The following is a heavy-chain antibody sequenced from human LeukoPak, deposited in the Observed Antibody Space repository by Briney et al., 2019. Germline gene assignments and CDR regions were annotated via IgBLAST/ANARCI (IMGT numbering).Heavy chain of an antibody. CDR3: ARWCGLYQNPSNWFDP. D-gene: IGHD2-2*01. CDR2: IYYSGST. V-gene: IGHV4-39*01. J-gene: IGHJ5*02. CDR1: GGSISSSSYY. Sequence: PSESLSLTCTVSGGSISSSSYYWGWIRQPPGKGLEWIGRIYYSGSTYYNPSLKSRVTISVDTSKNQFPLKLSSVTAADTAVYYCARWCGLYQNPSNWFDPWGQGTLVTVSS.